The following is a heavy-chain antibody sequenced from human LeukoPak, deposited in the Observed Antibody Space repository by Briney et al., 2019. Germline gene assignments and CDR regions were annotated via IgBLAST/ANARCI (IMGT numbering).Heavy chain of an antibody. Sequence: GGSLRLSCAASGFTSSDYYMSWIRQAPGKGLEWVSYISSSGSTIYYADSVKGRFTISRDNAKNSLYLQMNSLRAEDTAVYYCARGITSTTITIFGVVQAFDPWGQGTLVTVSS. J-gene: IGHJ5*02. D-gene: IGHD3-3*01. CDR3: ARGITSTTITIFGVVQAFDP. CDR2: ISSSGSTI. CDR1: GFTSSDYY. V-gene: IGHV3-11*04.